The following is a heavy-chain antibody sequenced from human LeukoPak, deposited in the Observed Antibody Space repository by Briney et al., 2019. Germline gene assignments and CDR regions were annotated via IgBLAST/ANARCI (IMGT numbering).Heavy chain of an antibody. J-gene: IGHJ4*02. CDR1: GFTFSSYG. CDR2: IWYDGSNK. V-gene: IGHV3-33*01. CDR3: ARGVVIYPVFDY. D-gene: IGHD3-3*01. Sequence: GGSLRLSCAASGFTFSSYGMHWVRQAPGKGLERVAVIWYDGSNKYYADSVKGRFTISRDNSKNTLYLQMNSLRAEDTAVYYCARGVVIYPVFDYWGQGTLVTVSS.